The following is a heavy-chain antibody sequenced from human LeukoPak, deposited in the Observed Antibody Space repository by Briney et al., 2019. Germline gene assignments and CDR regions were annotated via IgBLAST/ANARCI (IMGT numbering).Heavy chain of an antibody. D-gene: IGHD3-10*01. Sequence: GASVKVSCKASGYTFTKFGFSWVRQAPGQGLEWMGWISTYNGDTNYAQKFQGRVTMTTDTSTTTAYMELRSLRSDDTAVYYCARKGNWFDPWGQGTLVTVSS. CDR2: ISTYNGDT. CDR1: GYTFTKFG. J-gene: IGHJ5*02. V-gene: IGHV1-18*01. CDR3: ARKGNWFDP.